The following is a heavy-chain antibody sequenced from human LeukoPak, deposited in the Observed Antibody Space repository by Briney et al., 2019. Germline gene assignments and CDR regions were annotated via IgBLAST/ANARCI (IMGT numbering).Heavy chain of an antibody. Sequence: ASVKVSCKVSGYTLTELSMHWVRQAPGKGLEWMGGFDPEDGETIYAQKFQGRVTMTEDTSTDTAYMELSSLRSEDTAVYYCATGNYYDSSGYSPSPYFDYWGQGTLVTVSS. CDR2: FDPEDGET. J-gene: IGHJ4*02. CDR3: ATGNYYDSSGYSPSPYFDY. V-gene: IGHV1-24*01. CDR1: GYTLTELS. D-gene: IGHD3-22*01.